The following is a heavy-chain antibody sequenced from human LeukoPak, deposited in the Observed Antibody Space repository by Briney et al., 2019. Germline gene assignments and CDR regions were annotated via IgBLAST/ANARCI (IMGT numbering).Heavy chain of an antibody. J-gene: IGHJ6*02. CDR1: GFTFSSYA. CDR2: ISGSGGST. CDR3: AKPGRSRGYLNHYYYGMDV. V-gene: IGHV3-23*01. Sequence: GGSLRLSCAASGFTFSSYARSWVRQAPGKGLEWVSAISGSGGSTYYADSAKGRFTIARDNSKNTLYLQMNSLRAEDTAVYYCAKPGRSRGYLNHYYYGMDVWGQGTTVTVSS. D-gene: IGHD3-22*01.